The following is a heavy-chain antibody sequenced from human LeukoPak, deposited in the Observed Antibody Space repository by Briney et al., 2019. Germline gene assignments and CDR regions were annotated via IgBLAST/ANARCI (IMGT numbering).Heavy chain of an antibody. V-gene: IGHV3-23*01. J-gene: IGHJ5*02. CDR1: EFTFSSYA. CDR3: ARPLMYYYGSETYFWFDP. CDR2: ISGSGGST. D-gene: IGHD3-10*01. Sequence: GGSLRLSCAASEFTFSSYAMSWVRQAPGKGLEWVSTISGSGGSTYYADSVKGRFTISRDNAKNSLYLQMNSLRAEDTAMYYCARPLMYYYGSETYFWFDPWGRGTLVTVSS.